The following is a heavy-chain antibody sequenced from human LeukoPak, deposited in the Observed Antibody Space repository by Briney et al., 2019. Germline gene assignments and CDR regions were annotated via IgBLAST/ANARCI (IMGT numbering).Heavy chain of an antibody. Sequence: SETLSFTCTVSGGSISSSSYYWGWIRQPPGKGLEWIGSIYYSGSTYYNPSLKSRVTISVDTSKNQFSLKLSSVTAADTAVYYCARVEGSSWYTVYWGQGTLVTVSS. CDR3: ARVEGSSWYTVY. V-gene: IGHV4-39*01. CDR1: GGSISSSSYY. J-gene: IGHJ4*02. CDR2: IYYSGST. D-gene: IGHD6-13*01.